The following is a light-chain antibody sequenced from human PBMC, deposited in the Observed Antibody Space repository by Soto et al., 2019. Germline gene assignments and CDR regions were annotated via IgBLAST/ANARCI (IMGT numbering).Light chain of an antibody. V-gene: IGLV1-40*01. CDR3: RSFKSTLRVSL. Sequence: QAVVTQPPSVSGAPGQRVTISCTGSSSNIGAGYDVHWYQQLPGTAPKLLIYGNTNRPSGVPDRFSGSKSGTSASLAITGLRVGEEAVYYCRSFKSTLRVSLFGGGPKLPFL. CDR1: SSNIGAGYD. J-gene: IGLJ3*02. CDR2: GNT.